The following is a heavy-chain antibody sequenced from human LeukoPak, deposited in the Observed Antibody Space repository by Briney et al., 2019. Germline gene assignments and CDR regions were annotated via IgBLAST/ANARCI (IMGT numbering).Heavy chain of an antibody. V-gene: IGHV3-48*01. CDR3: ARVGLYIVVVPAASDAFDI. Sequence: PGGSLRLSCAASGFTFSSYSMNWVRQAPGKGLEWVSYISSSSSTIYYADSVKGRFTISRENAENSLYLQMNSLRAEDTAVYYCARVGLYIVVVPAASDAFDIWGQGTMVTVSS. CDR1: GFTFSSYS. J-gene: IGHJ3*02. CDR2: ISSSSSTI. D-gene: IGHD2-2*01.